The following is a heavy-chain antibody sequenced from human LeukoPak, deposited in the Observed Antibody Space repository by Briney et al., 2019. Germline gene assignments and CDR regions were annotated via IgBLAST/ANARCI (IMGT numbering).Heavy chain of an antibody. J-gene: IGHJ3*02. D-gene: IGHD3-22*01. V-gene: IGHV5-51*01. CDR2: IYPGDSDT. CDR1: GYSFTSYW. CDR3: ARDGYDSSGYYPLGAFDI. Sequence: GESLKISCKGSGYSFTSYWIGWVRQMPGKGLEWMGIIYPGDSDTRYSPSFQGQVTISADKSISTAYMELSRLRSDDTAVYYCARDGYDSSGYYPLGAFDIWGQGTMVTVSS.